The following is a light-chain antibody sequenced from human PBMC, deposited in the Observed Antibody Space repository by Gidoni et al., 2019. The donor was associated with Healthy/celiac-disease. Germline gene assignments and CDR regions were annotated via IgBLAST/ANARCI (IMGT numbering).Light chain of an antibody. Sequence: EIVMTQSPANRSVSPGEEATLSCRSSQSVSSNVAWYQQKTGQAPRLLIYVASTRATGIPARFSGSGSVTEFTLTISSLQSEDFAVYYCQQYNNWPPLTFGGGTKVEIQ. CDR3: QQYNNWPPLT. J-gene: IGKJ4*01. CDR1: QSVSSN. CDR2: VAS. V-gene: IGKV3-15*01.